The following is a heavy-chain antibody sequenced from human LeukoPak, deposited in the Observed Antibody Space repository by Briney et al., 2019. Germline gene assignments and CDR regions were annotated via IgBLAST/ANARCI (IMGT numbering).Heavy chain of an antibody. CDR2: ISYDGSNK. D-gene: IGHD4/OR15-4a*01. V-gene: IGHV3-30*04. J-gene: IGHJ4*02. Sequence: GGSLRLSCAASGFTFSSYAMHWVRQAPGKGLEWVAVISYDGSNKYYADSVKGRFTISRDNSKNTLYLQMNSLRAEDTAVYYCARRAGAYSHPYDYWGQGTLVTVSS. CDR3: ARRAGAYSHPYDY. CDR1: GFTFSSYA.